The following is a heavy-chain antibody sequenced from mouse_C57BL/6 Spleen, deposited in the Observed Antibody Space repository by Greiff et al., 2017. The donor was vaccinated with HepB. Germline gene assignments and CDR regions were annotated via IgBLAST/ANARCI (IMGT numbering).Heavy chain of an antibody. V-gene: IGHV1-76*01. CDR3: ARKNYSNHFDY. J-gene: IGHJ2*01. CDR2: IYPGSGNT. Sequence: VQLQQSGAELVRPGASVKLSCKASGYTFPDYYINWVKQRPGQGLEWIARIYPGSGNTYYNEKFKGKATLTAEKSSSTAYMQLSSLTSEDSAVYFCARKNYSNHFDYWGQGTTLTVSS. CDR1: GYTFPDYY. D-gene: IGHD2-5*01.